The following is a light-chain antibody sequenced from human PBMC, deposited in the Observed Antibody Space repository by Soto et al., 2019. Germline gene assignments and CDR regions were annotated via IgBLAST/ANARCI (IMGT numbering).Light chain of an antibody. J-gene: IGKJ1*01. CDR2: GAS. V-gene: IGKV3-15*01. CDR3: QQYNKCPPRT. CDR1: QSVSSN. Sequence: EIVMTQSPATLSVSPGERATLSCRASQSVSSNLAWYQQKPGQAPRLLIYGASNRATGIPARFSGSGSGTEFTLTISSLQSEEFAVYYCQQYNKCPPRTFGQGTKVEIK.